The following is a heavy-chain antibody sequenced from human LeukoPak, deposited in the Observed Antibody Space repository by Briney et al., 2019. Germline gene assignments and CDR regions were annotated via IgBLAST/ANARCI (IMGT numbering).Heavy chain of an antibody. CDR3: ARGKRLLLWFGELLSSKYNWFDP. CDR1: GGSFSGYY. V-gene: IGHV4-34*01. Sequence: PSETLSLTCAVYGGSFSGYYWSWIRQPPGKGQEWIGEINHSGSTNYNPSLKSRVTISVDTSKNQFSLKLSSVTAADTAVYYCARGKRLLLWFGELLSSKYNWFDPWGQGTLVTVSS. CDR2: INHSGST. D-gene: IGHD3-10*01. J-gene: IGHJ5*02.